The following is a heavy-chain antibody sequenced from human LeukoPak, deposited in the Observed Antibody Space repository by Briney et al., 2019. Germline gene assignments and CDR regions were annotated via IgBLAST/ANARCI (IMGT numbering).Heavy chain of an antibody. CDR3: ARDLSGSLYFVY. J-gene: IGHJ4*02. Sequence: PSETLSLTCTVSGGSISSYYWSWIRQPPGKGLEWIGYIYYSGSTNYNPSLKSRVTISVDTSKNQFSLKLSSVTAADTAVYFCARDLSGSLYFVYWGQGVLVTVSS. CDR2: IYYSGST. V-gene: IGHV4-59*12. D-gene: IGHD3-10*01. CDR1: GGSISSYY.